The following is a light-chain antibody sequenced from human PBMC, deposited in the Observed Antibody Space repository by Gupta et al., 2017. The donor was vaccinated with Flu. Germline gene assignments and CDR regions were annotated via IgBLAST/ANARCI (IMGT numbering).Light chain of an antibody. CDR2: GAS. Sequence: AFTHSRGTLSVSPGESATLSCRARQYLPTNYLAWYQQRPGQAPRLLIYGASSRATGIPDRFSGGGSGTDFILTIGRLEPEDFAVYYCQHYCSSLRTFGQGTKVEIK. V-gene: IGKV3-20*01. CDR1: QYLPTNY. J-gene: IGKJ1*01. CDR3: QHYCSSLRT.